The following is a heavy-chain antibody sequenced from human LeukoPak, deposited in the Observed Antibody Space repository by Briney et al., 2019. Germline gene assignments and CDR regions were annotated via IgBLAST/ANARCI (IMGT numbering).Heavy chain of an antibody. Sequence: SETLSLTCTFSGTSISSNYWNWIRQSPGKGLEWIGFISHIGSTHYNPSLKSRVTISLDTSKNQFSLKVRSVIAADTAVYYCARAVSGIAQPAYYYYMDVWGKGTTVTVSS. CDR1: GTSISSNY. D-gene: IGHD1-14*01. V-gene: IGHV4-59*12. CDR2: ISHIGST. CDR3: ARAVSGIAQPAYYYYMDV. J-gene: IGHJ6*03.